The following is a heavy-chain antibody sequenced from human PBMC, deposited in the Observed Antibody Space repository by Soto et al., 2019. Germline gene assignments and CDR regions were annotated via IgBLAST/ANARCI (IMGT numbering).Heavy chain of an antibody. D-gene: IGHD3-3*02. V-gene: IGHV3-21*01. CDR3: VKDEGIEAMDV. Sequence: GSLRLSCVTSGFTFSRNTMNWVRQAPGKGLEWVASITSSGSYVYYADSVKGRFSASRDNAKNSLSLQMDSLRPDDTAIYFCVKDEGIEAMDVWGQGTTVTVSS. J-gene: IGHJ6*02. CDR1: GFTFSRNT. CDR2: ITSSGSYV.